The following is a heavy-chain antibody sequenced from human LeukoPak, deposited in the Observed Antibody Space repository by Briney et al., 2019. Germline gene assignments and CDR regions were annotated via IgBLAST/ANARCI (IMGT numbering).Heavy chain of an antibody. J-gene: IGHJ5*02. D-gene: IGHD2-2*01. Sequence: GSLTLTCTASGFKFDDYDKSWGRLVQPPGLELVCGINWNGDKTGYDNSVSGRFAISRDNTKKPLYLHMLSPIADANTSYYYAIDRFCSIITGCHFYDWFDPWGPGTLVTVSS. CDR1: GFKFDDYD. V-gene: IGHV3-20*04. CDR2: INWNGDKT. CDR3: AIDRFCSIITGCHFYDWFDP.